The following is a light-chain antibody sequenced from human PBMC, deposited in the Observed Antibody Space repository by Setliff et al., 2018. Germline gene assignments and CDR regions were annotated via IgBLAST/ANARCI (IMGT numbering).Light chain of an antibody. CDR1: SSDVGGYDY. Sequence: QSVLAQPASVSGSPGQSVTIYCTGSSSDVGGYDYVSWYQHHPGRAPKFMIYDVTKRDSGVSNRFSGSKSGNTASLTISGLQAEDEADYYCFSYTSSSSDVFGSGSKGTVL. V-gene: IGLV2-14*03. J-gene: IGLJ1*01. CDR2: DVT. CDR3: FSYTSSSSDV.